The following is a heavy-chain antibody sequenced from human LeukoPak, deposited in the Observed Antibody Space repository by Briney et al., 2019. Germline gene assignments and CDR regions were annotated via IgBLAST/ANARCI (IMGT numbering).Heavy chain of an antibody. J-gene: IGHJ4*02. V-gene: IGHV3-48*03. D-gene: IGHD3-10*01. CDR2: ISSSGSTI. CDR1: GFTFSSYE. Sequence: GGSLRLSCAASGFTFSSYEMNWVRQAPGKGLEWVSYISSSGSTIYFADSVKGRFTISRDNAKNSLYLQMNSLRAEDTAVYYCAKSPGRFTHTYFDYWGQGTLVTVSS. CDR3: AKSPGRFTHTYFDY.